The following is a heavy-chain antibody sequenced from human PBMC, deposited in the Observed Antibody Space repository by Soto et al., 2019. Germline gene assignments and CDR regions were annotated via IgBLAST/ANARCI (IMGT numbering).Heavy chain of an antibody. CDR2: INHSGST. CDR1: GGSFSVYY. V-gene: IGHV4-34*01. CDR3: ARDSCGGDCYKTIDY. Sequence: PSETLSLTCAVYGGSFSVYYWSWIRQPPGKGLEWIGEINHSGSTNYNPSLKSRVTISVDTSKNQFSLKLSSVTAADTAVYYCARDSCGGDCYKTIDYWGQGTLVTVSS. D-gene: IGHD2-21*02. J-gene: IGHJ4*02.